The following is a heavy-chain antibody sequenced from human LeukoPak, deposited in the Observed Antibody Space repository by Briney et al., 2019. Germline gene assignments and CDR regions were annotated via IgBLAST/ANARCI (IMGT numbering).Heavy chain of an antibody. CDR1: GYTFTSYD. Sequence: ASVKVSCKASGYTFTSYDINWVRQATGQGLEWMGWINPNSSGTNYAQKFQGRVTMTRDTSISTAYMELSRLRSDDTAVYYCARDRGAQTGSQGFDYWGQGTLVTVSS. V-gene: IGHV1-2*02. J-gene: IGHJ4*02. CDR3: ARDRGAQTGSQGFDY. D-gene: IGHD3-9*01. CDR2: INPNSSGT.